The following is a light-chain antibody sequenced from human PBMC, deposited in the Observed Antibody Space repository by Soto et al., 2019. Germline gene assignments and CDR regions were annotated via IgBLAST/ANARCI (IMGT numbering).Light chain of an antibody. CDR3: CSYTRSGTLI. Sequence: QSALTQPASVSGSPGQSITISRVGTGGDIGDYNYVSWYQQHPRKVPKVIIYDVSNRPSGVSYRFSGTKSGNTASLTVSGLQAEDEADYYCCSYTRSGTLIFGTGTKLTVL. CDR2: DVS. J-gene: IGLJ1*01. V-gene: IGLV2-14*01. CDR1: GGDIGDYNY.